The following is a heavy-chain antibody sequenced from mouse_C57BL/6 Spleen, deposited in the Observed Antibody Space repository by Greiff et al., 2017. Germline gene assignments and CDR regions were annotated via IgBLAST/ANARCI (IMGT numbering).Heavy chain of an antibody. D-gene: IGHD2-2*01. CDR2: INPNHGTT. J-gene: IGHJ1*03. Sequence: VQLQQPGPELVKPGASVKISCKASGYSFTDYNMNWVKQSNGKSLEWIGVINPNHGTTSYNQKFKGKATLSVDKSSNTAYMQLNSLTSEDSAVYYCARYMVRDWYFDVWGTGTTVTVSS. CDR1: GYSFTDYN. V-gene: IGHV1-39*01. CDR3: ARYMVRDWYFDV.